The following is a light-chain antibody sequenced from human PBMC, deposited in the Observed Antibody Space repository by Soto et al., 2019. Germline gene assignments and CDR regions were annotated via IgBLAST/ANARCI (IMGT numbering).Light chain of an antibody. V-gene: IGKV3-20*01. CDR3: QHYGSSHT. J-gene: IGKJ2*01. Sequence: EIVLTQSPGTLSLSPGERATLSCRASQSVSSSYLAWYQQKPGQAPMLLISGASSRATGIPDSFSGSGSGTDFTLTISRLEPEAFAVYYCQHYGSSHTFGQGTKLEIK. CDR2: GAS. CDR1: QSVSSSY.